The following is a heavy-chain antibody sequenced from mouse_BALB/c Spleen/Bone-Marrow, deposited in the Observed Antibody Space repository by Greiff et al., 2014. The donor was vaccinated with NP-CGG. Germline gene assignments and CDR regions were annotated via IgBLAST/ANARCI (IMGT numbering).Heavy chain of an antibody. D-gene: IGHD2-10*02. Sequence: VQLKESGGGLVKPGGSLKLSCAASGFTFSDYYMYWVRQTPEKRLEWVATISDGGTYTFYPDSVKGRFTISRDNAKNNLYLQMSSLQPEDTAMYYCTRSGKRYGAMDYWGQGTSVTVSS. CDR2: ISDGGTYT. CDR1: GFTFSDYY. V-gene: IGHV5-4*02. J-gene: IGHJ4*01. CDR3: TRSGKRYGAMDY.